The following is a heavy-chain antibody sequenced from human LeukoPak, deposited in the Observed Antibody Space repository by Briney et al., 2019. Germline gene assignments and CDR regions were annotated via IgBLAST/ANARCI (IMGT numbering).Heavy chain of an antibody. Sequence: SETLSLTCAVYGGSFSGYYWSWLLQPPGKGLEWFGEINHSGSTKYNPFLKSRVTISVDTSKNQFALKLSSVTAADTAVYYCARDSGSGSSIDYWGQGTLVTVSS. D-gene: IGHD3-10*01. CDR1: GGSFSGYY. CDR2: INHSGST. CDR3: ARDSGSGSSIDY. V-gene: IGHV4-34*01. J-gene: IGHJ4*02.